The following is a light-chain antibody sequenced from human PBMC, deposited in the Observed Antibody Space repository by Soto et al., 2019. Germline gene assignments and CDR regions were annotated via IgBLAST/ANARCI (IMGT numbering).Light chain of an antibody. CDR1: SSDFGNYNY. Sequence: QSALTQPRSVSGSPGQSVTISCTGTSSDFGNYNYVSWFQQHPGKAPKLMIYDVTKRPSGVPDRFSGSKSGNTASLTISGLQAEDEADYYCCSFAGSYTSDVFGTGTKVTVL. CDR3: CSFAGSYTSDV. V-gene: IGLV2-11*01. CDR2: DVT. J-gene: IGLJ1*01.